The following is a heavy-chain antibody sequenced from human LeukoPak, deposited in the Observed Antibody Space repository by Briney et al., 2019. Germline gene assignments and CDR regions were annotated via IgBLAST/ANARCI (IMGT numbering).Heavy chain of an antibody. Sequence: GSLRLSXAASGFTFSSYWMNWVRQAPGKGLVWVSRIASDGSSTTYADSVKGRFSISRDNAKNTLYLQINSLRVEDTAVYYCARGRPHGNDYWGQGTLVTVSS. D-gene: IGHD4-23*01. CDR2: IASDGSST. CDR1: GFTFSSYW. CDR3: ARGRPHGNDY. V-gene: IGHV3-74*01. J-gene: IGHJ4*02.